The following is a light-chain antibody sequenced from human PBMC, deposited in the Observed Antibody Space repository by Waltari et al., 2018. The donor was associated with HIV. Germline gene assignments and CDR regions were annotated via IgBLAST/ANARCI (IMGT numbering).Light chain of an antibody. J-gene: IGLJ3*02. Sequence: QSALTQPPSASGSPGQSVTISCTGTSSDVGGYNYVSWYQQHPGKAPTLMIYEVTKRPSGGPDRFAGSKSGNTASLTFSGLQAEDEAYYYCSSYAGSNNLVFGGGTKLTVL. CDR1: SSDVGGYNY. CDR3: SSYAGSNNLV. V-gene: IGLV2-8*01. CDR2: EVT.